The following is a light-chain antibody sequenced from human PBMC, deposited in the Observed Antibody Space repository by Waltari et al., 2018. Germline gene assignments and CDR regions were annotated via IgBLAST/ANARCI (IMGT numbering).Light chain of an antibody. Sequence: QLVLTQSPSASVSLGASIKLTCTLSSGHSRNVSACLKQQPEKRPRYLMKVKSDGSDTRGNVIPDRFSGSRSGAGRYLTSCSLESEDEAGYYCQTGGHGTGVFGGGNKLTVL. CDR3: QTGGHGTGV. V-gene: IGLV4-69*01. CDR1: SGHSRNV. J-gene: IGLJ3*02. CDR2: VKSDGSD.